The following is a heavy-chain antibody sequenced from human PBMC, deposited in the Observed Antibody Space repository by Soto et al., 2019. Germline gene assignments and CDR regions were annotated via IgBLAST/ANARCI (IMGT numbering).Heavy chain of an antibody. J-gene: IGHJ5*02. Sequence: QVQLQQWGAGLLKPSETLSLTCAVYGGSFSGYYWSWIRQPPGKGLEWIGEINHSGSTNYNPSLKSRVTISVDTPKNQFSLKRSSVTAADTAVYYCARRSAAGPWGQGTLVTVSS. CDR3: ARRSAAGP. CDR2: INHSGST. D-gene: IGHD6-25*01. CDR1: GGSFSGYY. V-gene: IGHV4-34*01.